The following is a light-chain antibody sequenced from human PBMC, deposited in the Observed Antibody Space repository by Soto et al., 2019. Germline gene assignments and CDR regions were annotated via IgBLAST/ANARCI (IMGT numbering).Light chain of an antibody. Sequence: EIVLTQSPGTLSLSPGERATLSCRASQSVSSSYLAWYQQKPGQAPRLLIYGASSRATGIPDRFSGSGSGTDFTLTISRLEPEDFAVYYCQQYSSSPPEMYTFGQGTKLEIK. V-gene: IGKV3-20*01. J-gene: IGKJ2*01. CDR1: QSVSSSY. CDR3: QQYSSSPPEMYT. CDR2: GAS.